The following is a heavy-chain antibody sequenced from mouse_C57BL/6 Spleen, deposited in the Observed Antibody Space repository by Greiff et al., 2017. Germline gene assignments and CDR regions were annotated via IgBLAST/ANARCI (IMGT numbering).Heavy chain of an antibody. V-gene: IGHV1-55*01. D-gene: IGHD2-12*01. Sequence: QVQLQQSGAELVKPGASVKMSCKASGYTFTSYWITWVKQRPGQGLEWIGDIYPGSGSTNYNGKFKSKATLTVDTSSSTAYMQLSSLTSDDSAVDYCARSCYSNDLSWFAYWGQGTLVTVSA. CDR2: IYPGSGST. CDR1: GYTFTSYW. CDR3: ARSCYSNDLSWFAY. J-gene: IGHJ3*01.